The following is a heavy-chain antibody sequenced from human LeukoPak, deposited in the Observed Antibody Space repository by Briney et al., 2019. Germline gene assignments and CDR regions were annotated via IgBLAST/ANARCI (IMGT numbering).Heavy chain of an antibody. D-gene: IGHD3-10*01. J-gene: IGHJ4*02. Sequence: GASVKVSCKASGYTFTVYYMHWVRQAPGQGLEWMGWINPNSGGTNYAQKFQGRVTMTRDTSISTAYMELSRLRSDDTAVYYCARDRDYGSGIFDYWGQGTLVTVSS. CDR3: ARDRDYGSGIFDY. CDR1: GYTFTVYY. CDR2: INPNSGGT. V-gene: IGHV1-2*02.